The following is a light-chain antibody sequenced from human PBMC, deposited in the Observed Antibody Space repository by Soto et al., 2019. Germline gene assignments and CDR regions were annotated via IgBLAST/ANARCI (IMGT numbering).Light chain of an antibody. CDR1: SSDVGGYNY. CDR3: SSYTSSGTYWV. V-gene: IGLV2-14*01. J-gene: IGLJ3*02. CDR2: DVS. Sequence: QSALTQPASVSGSPGQSITISCTGTSSDVGGYNYVSWYQQHPGKAPRRLIHDVSNRPSGVSDRFSGSKSGNTASLTISGLQAEDEAHYYCSSYTSSGTYWVFGGGTKVTVL.